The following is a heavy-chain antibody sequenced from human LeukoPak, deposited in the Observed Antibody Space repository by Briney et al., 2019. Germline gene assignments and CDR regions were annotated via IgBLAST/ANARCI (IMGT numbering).Heavy chain of an antibody. V-gene: IGHV3-11*04. Sequence: GGSLRLSCAASGITFSDYYMSWIRQAPGKGLEWVSYISSSGSTIYYADSVKGRFTISRDNAKNSLYLQMNSLRAEDTAVYYCARDRIAARQLADYWGQGTLVTVSS. J-gene: IGHJ4*02. CDR2: ISSSGSTI. CDR3: ARDRIAARQLADY. D-gene: IGHD6-6*01. CDR1: GITFSDYY.